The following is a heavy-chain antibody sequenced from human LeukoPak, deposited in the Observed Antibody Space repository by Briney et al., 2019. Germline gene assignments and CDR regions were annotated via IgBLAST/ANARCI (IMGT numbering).Heavy chain of an antibody. CDR3: ARRAAAGGYFDY. D-gene: IGHD6-13*01. V-gene: IGHV3-53*01. Sequence: PGGSLRLSCAVSGFTVSSNYMSWVRQAPGKGLEWVSVIYSGGGTYYADSVKGRFTISRDNSKDTLYLQMNSLRAEDTAVYCCARRAAAGGYFDYWGQGTLVTVSS. J-gene: IGHJ4*02. CDR1: GFTVSSNY. CDR2: IYSGGGT.